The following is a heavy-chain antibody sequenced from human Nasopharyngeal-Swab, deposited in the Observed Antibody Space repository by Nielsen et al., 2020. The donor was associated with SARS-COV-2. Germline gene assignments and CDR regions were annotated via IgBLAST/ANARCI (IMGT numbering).Heavy chain of an antibody. CDR1: GYTFTSYY. J-gene: IGHJ4*02. Sequence: ASVKISCKASGYTFTSYYIHRVRQAPGQGLEWMGIINPSGGSTSYAQKFQGRVTMTRDTSTSTVYMEPSSLRSGDTAVYYCARVSRGLMVYAMGDLDYWGQGTLVTVSS. CDR2: INPSGGST. D-gene: IGHD2-8*01. V-gene: IGHV1-46*01. CDR3: ARVSRGLMVYAMGDLDY.